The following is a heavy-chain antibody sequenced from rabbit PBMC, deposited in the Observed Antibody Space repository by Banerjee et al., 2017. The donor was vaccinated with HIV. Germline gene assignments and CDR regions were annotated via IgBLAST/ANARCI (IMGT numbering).Heavy chain of an antibody. J-gene: IGHJ4*01. CDR1: GFSFSNKYV. Sequence: QEQLEESGGDLVKPEGSLTLTCTASGFSFSNKYVMCWVRQAPGKGLEWIACINTSSGNTVYASWAKGRFTISKTSSTTVTLQMTYLTGADTATYFCARYSSGWDYFDLWGPGTLVTVS. D-gene: IGHD4-1*01. V-gene: IGHV1S45*01. CDR3: ARYSSGWDYFDL. CDR2: INTSSGNT.